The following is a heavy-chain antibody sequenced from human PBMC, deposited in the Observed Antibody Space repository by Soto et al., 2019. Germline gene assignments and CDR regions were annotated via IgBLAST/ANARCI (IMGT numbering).Heavy chain of an antibody. Sequence: GGSLRLSCAASGFTFDDYGMSWVRQAPGKGLEWVSGINWNGGSTGYADSVKGRFTISRDNAKNSLYLQMNSLRAEDTALYHCARDRTYYYGSGSYAAHYYYMDVWGKGTTVTVSS. D-gene: IGHD3-10*01. V-gene: IGHV3-20*01. CDR3: ARDRTYYYGSGSYAAHYYYMDV. CDR1: GFTFDDYG. J-gene: IGHJ6*03. CDR2: INWNGGST.